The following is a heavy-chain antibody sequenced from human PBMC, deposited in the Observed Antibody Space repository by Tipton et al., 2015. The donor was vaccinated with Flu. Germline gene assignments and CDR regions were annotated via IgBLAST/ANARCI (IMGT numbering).Heavy chain of an antibody. Sequence: TLSLTCSVSGGSFSGYYWTWIRQPPGKGLEWIGEINHSGSTHYNSSLKSRVTMSVDSWKNQFSLHLSSVTAADTAVYYCARVSPRRVTAIVVVMLPEGYFDYWGQGTLAIVSS. CDR1: GGSFSGYY. J-gene: IGHJ4*02. CDR2: INHSGST. V-gene: IGHV4-34*01. CDR3: ARVSPRRVTAIVVVMLPEGYFDY. D-gene: IGHD3-22*01.